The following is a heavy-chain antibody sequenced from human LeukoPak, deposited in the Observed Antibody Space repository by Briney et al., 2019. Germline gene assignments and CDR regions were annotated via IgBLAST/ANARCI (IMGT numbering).Heavy chain of an antibody. V-gene: IGHV3-30-3*01. J-gene: IGHJ4*02. CDR3: AAYGSGSSQPPI. CDR2: ISYDGNKK. CDR1: GFTFDDYA. Sequence: PGRSLRLSCAASGFTFDDYAMHWVRQAPGKGLEWVAAISYDGNKKYYADSVKGRFTISRDNSKNTLDMQMNSLRAEDTAVYYCAAYGSGSSQPPIWGQGTLVTVSS. D-gene: IGHD3-10*01.